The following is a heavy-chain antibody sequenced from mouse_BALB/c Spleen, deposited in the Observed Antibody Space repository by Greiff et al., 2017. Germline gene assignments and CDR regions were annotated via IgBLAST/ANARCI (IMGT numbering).Heavy chain of an antibody. CDR1: GFTFSSFG. Sequence: EVKLQESGGGLVQPGGSRKLSCEASGFTFSSFGMYWVRQAPEKGLEWVAYISSGSSTIYYADTVKGRFTISRDNPKNTLFLQRTSLRSEDTAMYYCARGFYGSRYRCFDVWGAGTTITVSS. CDR2: ISSGSSTI. CDR3: ARGFYGSRYRCFDV. D-gene: IGHD1-1*01. V-gene: IGHV5-17*02. J-gene: IGHJ1*01.